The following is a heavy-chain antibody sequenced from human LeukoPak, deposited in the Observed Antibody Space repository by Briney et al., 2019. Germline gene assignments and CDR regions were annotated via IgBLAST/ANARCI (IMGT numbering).Heavy chain of an antibody. CDR2: INHSGST. CDR1: GGSFSGYY. CDR3: ARGGYYDFWSGYRSPNWFDP. J-gene: IGHJ5*02. V-gene: IGHV4-34*01. D-gene: IGHD3-3*01. Sequence: SETLSLTCAVYGGSFSGYYWSWIRQPPGKGLEWIGEINHSGSTNYNPSLKSRVTISVDTSKNQFSLKLSSVTAADTAVYCCARGGYYDFWSGYRSPNWFDPWGQGTLVTVSS.